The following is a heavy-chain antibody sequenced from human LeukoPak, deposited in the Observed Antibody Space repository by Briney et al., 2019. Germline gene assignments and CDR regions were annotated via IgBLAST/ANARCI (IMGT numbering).Heavy chain of an antibody. CDR3: ARVGYSGYDYRSHYYDSSGYGAFDI. J-gene: IGHJ3*02. CDR2: IIPIFGTA. CDR1: GGTFSSYA. D-gene: IGHD3-22*01. V-gene: IGHV1-69*13. Sequence: SVKVSCKASGGTFSSYAISWVRQAPGQGFEWMGGIIPIFGTANYAQKFQGRVTITADESTSTAYMELSSLRSEDTAVYYCARVGYSGYDYRSHYYDSSGYGAFDIWGQGTMVTVSS.